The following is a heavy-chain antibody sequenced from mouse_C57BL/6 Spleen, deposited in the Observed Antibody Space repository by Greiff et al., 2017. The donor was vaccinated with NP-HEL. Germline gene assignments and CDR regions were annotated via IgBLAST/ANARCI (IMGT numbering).Heavy chain of an antibody. J-gene: IGHJ2*01. V-gene: IGHV1-5*01. Sequence: EVQLQQSGTVLARPGASVKMSCKTSGYTFTSYWMHWVKQRPGQGLEWIGAIYPGNSDTSYNQKFKGKAKLTAVTSASTAYMELSSRTNEDSAVYYGTRGAGGYGSSFDYWGQGTTLTVSS. D-gene: IGHD1-1*01. CDR2: IYPGNSDT. CDR1: GYTFTSYW. CDR3: TRGAGGYGSSFDY.